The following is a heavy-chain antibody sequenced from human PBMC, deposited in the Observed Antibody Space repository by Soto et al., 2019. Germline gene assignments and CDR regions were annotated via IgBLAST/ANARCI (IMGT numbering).Heavy chain of an antibody. Sequence: SETLSLTCTVSGGSISSGGYYWSWIRQHPGKGLEWIGYIYYSGSTDYNPSLKSRVTISVDTSKNQFSLKLSSVTAADTAVYYCARVGGINWFDPWGQGTLVTVSS. D-gene: IGHD1-20*01. V-gene: IGHV4-31*03. CDR1: GGSISSGGYY. J-gene: IGHJ5*02. CDR2: IYYSGST. CDR3: ARVGGINWFDP.